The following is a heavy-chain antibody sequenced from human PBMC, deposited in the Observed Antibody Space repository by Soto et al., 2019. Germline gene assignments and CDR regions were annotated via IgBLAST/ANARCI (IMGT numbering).Heavy chain of an antibody. CDR2: IAYDGSKT. D-gene: IGHD3-22*01. V-gene: IGHV3-30*03. Sequence: QVQLVESGGGVVQLGRSLRLTCAASGFTFSSNGMHWVRQPPGKGLEWVALIAYDGSKTYYGDSVRGRFTISRDNSENTLFLQMNSLRAEDTAVYYCARWVGGSMFDNSGKYDSWGQGTLVTVSS. CDR3: ARWVGGSMFDNSGKYDS. CDR1: GFTFSSNG. J-gene: IGHJ5*01.